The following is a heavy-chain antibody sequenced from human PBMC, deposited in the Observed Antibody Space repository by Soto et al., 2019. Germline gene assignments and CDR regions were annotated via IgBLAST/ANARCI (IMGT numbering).Heavy chain of an antibody. CDR3: AKVGSGWFVGWFKD. V-gene: IGHV3-30*18. D-gene: IGHD6-19*01. CDR1: GFTLSSSG. J-gene: IGHJ4*02. Sequence: QVRLVESGGGVVQPGRSRKLSCAASGFTLSSSGMHWVRQAPGKGLEWVAVMSYDGTNTDYADSVKGRFTVSRDNSKNTLFLEMNSLRIEDTAVYFCAKVGSGWFVGWFKDWGQGTLVTVSS. CDR2: MSYDGTNT.